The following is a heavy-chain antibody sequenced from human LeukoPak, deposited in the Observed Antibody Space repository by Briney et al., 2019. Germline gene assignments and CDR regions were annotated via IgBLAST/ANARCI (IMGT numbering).Heavy chain of an antibody. Sequence: SETLSLTCTVSGGSISSGSYYWSWIRQPAGKGLEWIGRIYTSGSTNYNPSLKSRVTISVDTSKNQFSLELSSVTAADTAVYYCARDGYDFWSGYSPFDPWGQGTLVTVSS. J-gene: IGHJ5*02. V-gene: IGHV4-61*02. CDR1: GGSISSGSYY. D-gene: IGHD3-3*01. CDR2: IYTSGST. CDR3: ARDGYDFWSGYSPFDP.